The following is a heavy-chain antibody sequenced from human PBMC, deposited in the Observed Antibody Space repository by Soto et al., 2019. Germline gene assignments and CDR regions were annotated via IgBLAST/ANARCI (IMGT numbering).Heavy chain of an antibody. Sequence: SETLSLTCSVSGGSISSFTYYWGWIRQPPGKGLEWIGTVYYNENTYYNPSLKSRVTITVDTAKNQFSLSLRSVTAADTAMYFCARRERYYGSPGWFDPWGPGTLVTVSS. CDR3: ARRERYYGSPGWFDP. V-gene: IGHV4-39*01. J-gene: IGHJ5*02. D-gene: IGHD3-10*01. CDR2: VYYNENT. CDR1: GGSISSFTYY.